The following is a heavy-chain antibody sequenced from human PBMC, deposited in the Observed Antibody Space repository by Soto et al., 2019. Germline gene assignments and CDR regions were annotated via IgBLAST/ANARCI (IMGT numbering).Heavy chain of an antibody. V-gene: IGHV4-59*06. J-gene: IGHJ5*02. CDR1: GGSIISYY. D-gene: IGHD2-15*01. Sequence: SETLSLTYTVSGGSIISYYWSWIRQHPGKGLEWIGYIYYSGSTYYNPSLKSRVTISVDTSKNQFSLKLSSVTAADTAVYYCAREAKGYCSGGSCYPDWFDPWGQGTLVTVSS. CDR2: IYYSGST. CDR3: AREAKGYCSGGSCYPDWFDP.